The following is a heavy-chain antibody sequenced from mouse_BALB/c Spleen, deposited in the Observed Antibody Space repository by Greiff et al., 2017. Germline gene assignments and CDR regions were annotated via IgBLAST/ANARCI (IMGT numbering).Heavy chain of an antibody. CDR2: ISDGGSYT. CDR1: GFTFSDYY. CDR3: ARGALYDYDSYFDY. V-gene: IGHV5-4*02. Sequence: EVKLMESGGGLVKPGGSLKLSCAASGFTFSDYYMYWVRQTPEKRLEWVATISDGGSYTYYPDSVKGRFTISRDNAKNNLYLQMSSLKSEDTAMYYCARGALYDYDSYFDYWGQGTTLTVSS. J-gene: IGHJ2*01. D-gene: IGHD2-4*01.